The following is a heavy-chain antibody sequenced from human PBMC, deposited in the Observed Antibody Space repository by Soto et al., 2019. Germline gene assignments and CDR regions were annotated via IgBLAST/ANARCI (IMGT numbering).Heavy chain of an antibody. CDR1: GFTFSSYS. D-gene: IGHD3-10*01. CDR3: ARDLFLYGSGSYCY. Sequence: GGSLRLSCAASGFTFSSYSMNWVRQAPGKGLEWVSSISSSSSYIYYADSVKGRFTISRDNAKNSLYLQMNSLRAEDTAVYYCARDLFLYGSGSYCYWGQGTLVTVSS. V-gene: IGHV3-21*01. CDR2: ISSSSSYI. J-gene: IGHJ4*02.